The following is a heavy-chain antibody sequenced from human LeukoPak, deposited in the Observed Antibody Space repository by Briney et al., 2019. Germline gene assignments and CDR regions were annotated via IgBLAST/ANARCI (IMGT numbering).Heavy chain of an antibody. V-gene: IGHV4-59*08. CDR3: ARHPFSAPFDY. J-gene: IGHJ4*02. CDR2: AYHTGHT. Sequence: SETLSLTCTVSGGSISSYYWSRIRQPPGKGLEWIAYAYHTGHTHYNPSLKSRVTISLDTSKSQVSLKVNSVTAADTAVYYCARHPFSAPFDYWGQGTLVTVSS. D-gene: IGHD6-19*01. CDR1: GGSISSYY.